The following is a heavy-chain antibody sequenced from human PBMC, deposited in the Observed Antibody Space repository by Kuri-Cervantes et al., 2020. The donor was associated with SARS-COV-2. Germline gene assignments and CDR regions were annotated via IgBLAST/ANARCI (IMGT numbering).Heavy chain of an antibody. V-gene: IGHV1-46*01. D-gene: IGHD6-13*01. CDR2: IKPSAGRT. Sequence: ASVKVSCKASGYTFTSYHIHWVRQAPGQGLEWMGRIKPSAGRTDYAQNFQDKVTMTRDTSTSTVYLELNSLRSEDTAVYYCARGRSIAAAGTISRVTWGQGTLVTVSS. CDR1: GYTFTSYH. CDR3: ARGRSIAAAGTISRVT. J-gene: IGHJ5*02.